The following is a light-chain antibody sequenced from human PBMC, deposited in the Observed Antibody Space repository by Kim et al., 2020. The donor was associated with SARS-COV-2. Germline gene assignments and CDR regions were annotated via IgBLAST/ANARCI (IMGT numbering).Light chain of an antibody. CDR2: DSS. Sequence: SYELTQPLSVSVALGQTAKISCEGSNLGSKNVHWYQHKSGQAPMMVIYDSSNRPSGIPERISGSNSGNTATLNISSAQAGDEADYYCQVWDSSTVFGGGTQLTVL. J-gene: IGLJ3*02. CDR1: NLGSKN. V-gene: IGLV3-9*01. CDR3: QVWDSSTV.